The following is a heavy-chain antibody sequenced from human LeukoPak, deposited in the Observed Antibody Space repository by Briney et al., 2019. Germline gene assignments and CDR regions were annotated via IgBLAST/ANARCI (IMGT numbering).Heavy chain of an antibody. J-gene: IGHJ5*02. CDR1: GFTFSYYG. Sequence: GRSLRLSCAASGFTFSYYGMHWVRQAPGKGLEWVAVISYDGSNEFYADSVKGRFTISRDNSKNTLYLQMNSLSTEDSAVYYCAKSDGQNWFDPWGQGTLVTVSS. CDR3: AKSDGQNWFDP. CDR2: ISYDGSNE. V-gene: IGHV3-30*18.